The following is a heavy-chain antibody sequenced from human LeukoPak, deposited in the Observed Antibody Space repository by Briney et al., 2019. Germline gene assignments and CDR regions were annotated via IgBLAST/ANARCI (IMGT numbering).Heavy chain of an antibody. CDR1: GFTFSSYG. CDR2: IRYDGSNK. J-gene: IGHJ4*02. V-gene: IGHV3-30*02. CDR3: AKDRQPLMVRGASIFDY. Sequence: PGGSLRLSCAASGFTFSSYGMHWVRHAPGKGLEWAAFIRYDGSNKYYADSVKGRFTISRDNSKNTLYLQMNSLRAEDTAVYYCAKDRQPLMVRGASIFDYWGQGTLVTVSS. D-gene: IGHD3-10*01.